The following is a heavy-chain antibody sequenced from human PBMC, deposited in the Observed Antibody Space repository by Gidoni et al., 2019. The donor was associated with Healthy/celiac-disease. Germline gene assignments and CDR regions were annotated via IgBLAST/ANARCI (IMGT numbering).Heavy chain of an antibody. Sequence: EVQLVESGGGLVQPGGSLKLSCAASGFTFSGSAMHWVRRASGKGLEWVGRIRSKANSYATAYAASVKGRFTISRDDSKNTAYLQMNSLKTEDTAVYYCTSPGEICSSTSCYPYYYGMDVWGQGTTVTVSS. J-gene: IGHJ6*02. CDR3: TSPGEICSSTSCYPYYYGMDV. CDR1: GFTFSGSA. V-gene: IGHV3-73*02. CDR2: IRSKANSYAT. D-gene: IGHD2-2*01.